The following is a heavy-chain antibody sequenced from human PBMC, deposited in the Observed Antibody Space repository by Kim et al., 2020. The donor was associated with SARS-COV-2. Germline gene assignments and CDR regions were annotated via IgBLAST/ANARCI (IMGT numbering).Heavy chain of an antibody. V-gene: IGHV4-34*01. CDR3: ASVVPAAGSRSNFWFDP. D-gene: IGHD2-2*01. J-gene: IGHJ5*02. CDR2: INHSGST. Sequence: SETLSLTCAVYGGSFSGYYWSWIRQPPGKGLEWIGEINHSGSTNYNPSLKSGVTISVDTSKNQFSLKLSSVTAADTAVYYCASVVPAAGSRSNFWFDPWGQGTLVTVSS. CDR1: GGSFSGYY.